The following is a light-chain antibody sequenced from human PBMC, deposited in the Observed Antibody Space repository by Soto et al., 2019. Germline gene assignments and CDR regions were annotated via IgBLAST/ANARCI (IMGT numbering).Light chain of an antibody. J-gene: IGKJ5*01. V-gene: IGKV3-20*01. Sequence: EIVLTQSPGTLSLSPGERATLSCRASQSVSSSYLGWYQQKPGQAPRLLIYGASNRATGIPDRFSGSGSGTDFTLTISRLEPEDFAVYYCQQYGSSPITFGQGTRLEMK. CDR3: QQYGSSPIT. CDR2: GAS. CDR1: QSVSSSY.